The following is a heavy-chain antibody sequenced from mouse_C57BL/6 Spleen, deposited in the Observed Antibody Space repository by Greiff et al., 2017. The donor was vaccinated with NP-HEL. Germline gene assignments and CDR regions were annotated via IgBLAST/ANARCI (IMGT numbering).Heavy chain of an antibody. V-gene: IGHV1-82*01. CDR1: GYAFSSSW. J-gene: IGHJ2*01. CDR3: AREKPLDY. CDR2: IYPGDGDT. Sequence: VQLQQSGPELVKPGASVKISCKASGYAFSSSWMNWVKQRPGKGLEWIGRIYPGDGDTNYNGKFKGKATLTADKSSSTAYMQLSRLTSEDSAVYFCAREKPLDYWGQGTTLTVSS.